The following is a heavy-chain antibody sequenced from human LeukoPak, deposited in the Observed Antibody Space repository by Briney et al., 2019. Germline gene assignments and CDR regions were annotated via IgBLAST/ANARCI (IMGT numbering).Heavy chain of an antibody. Sequence: GESLTLSCAAAGYTFSSYGISWVRQAPGQGLEWVAWISVYNSNTNYAQTFQDRVTITTDNSTNTQYMQMRSLRSDDAAVYYCDRPTFSDYFDYWGQGTLVTVSS. CDR1: GYTFSSYG. V-gene: IGHV1-18*01. CDR3: DRPTFSDYFDY. J-gene: IGHJ4*02. CDR2: ISVYNSNT. D-gene: IGHD2/OR15-2a*01.